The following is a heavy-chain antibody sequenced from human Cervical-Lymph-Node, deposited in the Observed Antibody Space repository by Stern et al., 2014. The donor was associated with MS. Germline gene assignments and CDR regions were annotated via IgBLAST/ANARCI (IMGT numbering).Heavy chain of an antibody. J-gene: IGHJ6*02. CDR1: GFIFSSYG. Sequence: VQLVESGGGVVQPGRSLRLSCAPSGFIFSSYGMHWVRQAPGKGLEWVAAMSYDGSNPYYADSVKGRFTISRDNSKNTLYLEMNSVRAEDTAVYYCAKRSGTTVTTYGLDVWGQGTTVTVSS. CDR2: MSYDGSNP. CDR3: AKRSGTTVTTYGLDV. D-gene: IGHD4-17*01. V-gene: IGHV3-30*18.